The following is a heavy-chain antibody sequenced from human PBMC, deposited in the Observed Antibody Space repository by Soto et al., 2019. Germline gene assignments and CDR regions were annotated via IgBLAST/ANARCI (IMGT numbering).Heavy chain of an antibody. D-gene: IGHD2-8*01. V-gene: IGHV1-46*01. CDR1: GYTFTSYY. CDR2: INPSGGST. Sequence: ASVKVSCEASGYTFTSYYMHCVRQAPGQGLEWMGIINPSGGSTSYAQKFQGRVTMTRDTSTSTVYMELSSLRSEDTAVYYCARQARYCTNGVCSAYGMDVWGQGTTVTVSS. CDR3: ARQARYCTNGVCSAYGMDV. J-gene: IGHJ6*02.